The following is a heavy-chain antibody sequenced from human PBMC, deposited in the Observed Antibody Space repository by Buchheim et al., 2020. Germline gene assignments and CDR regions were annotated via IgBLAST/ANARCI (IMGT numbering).Heavy chain of an antibody. D-gene: IGHD6-25*01. Sequence: QVQLQESGPGLVKPSETLSLTCTVSGGSISSYYWSWIRQPPGKGLEWIGYIYYSGSTNYNPSLKSRVTISVDTSKNQFSLKLSSVTAADTAVYYCARAGSSGARYYYYYGMDVWGQGTT. CDR1: GGSISSYY. V-gene: IGHV4-59*01. CDR2: IYYSGST. J-gene: IGHJ6*02. CDR3: ARAGSSGARYYYYYGMDV.